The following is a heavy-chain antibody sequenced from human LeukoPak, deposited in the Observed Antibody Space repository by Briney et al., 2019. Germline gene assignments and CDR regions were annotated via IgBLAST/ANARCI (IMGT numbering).Heavy chain of an antibody. CDR1: GFTVSSNY. J-gene: IGHJ4*02. CDR3: ARGFAPAYNFGVFDY. Sequence: GGSLRLSCAASGFTVSSNYMSWVRQAPGKGLEWVSVIYSGGSTYYADSVKGRFTISRDNSKNTLYLQMNSLRAEDTAVYYCARGFAPAYNFGVFDYWGQGTLVTVSS. D-gene: IGHD1-1*01. CDR2: IYSGGST. V-gene: IGHV3-66*01.